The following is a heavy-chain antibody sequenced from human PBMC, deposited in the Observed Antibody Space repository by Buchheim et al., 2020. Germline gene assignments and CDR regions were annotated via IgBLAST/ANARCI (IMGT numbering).Heavy chain of an antibody. V-gene: IGHV3-74*01. D-gene: IGHD6-19*01. CDR2: INRDGSDT. Sequence: EVQLVESGGGLVQPGGSLRLSCAASGFTFSGHWMHWVRQAPGKGLVWVSRINRDGSDTSDADSVKGRFTITRDNGTNTLYLQMNSLRAEDTAVYYCVRGSYNAMDVWGRGTT. J-gene: IGHJ6*02. CDR3: VRGSYNAMDV. CDR1: GFTFSGHW.